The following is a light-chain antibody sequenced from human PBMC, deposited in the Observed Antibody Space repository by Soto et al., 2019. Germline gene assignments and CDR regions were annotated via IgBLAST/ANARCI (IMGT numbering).Light chain of an antibody. CDR2: GAS. Sequence: IVLTQSPGTLSLSPGERATLSCRASQTVSSNFSAWYQEKPGQGPRLLIYGASTRATGIPDRFSGTGSGTDFTLTISRLDPEDFAVYYCRQYGRSLGFAVGGGTKVDIK. J-gene: IGKJ4*01. CDR3: RQYGRSLGFA. CDR1: QTVSSNF. V-gene: IGKV3-20*01.